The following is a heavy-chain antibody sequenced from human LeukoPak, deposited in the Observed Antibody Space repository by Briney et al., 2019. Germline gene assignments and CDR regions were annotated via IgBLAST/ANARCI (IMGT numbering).Heavy chain of an antibody. J-gene: IGHJ4*02. CDR2: IYGGGST. CDR3: AIPAEVVPAADDY. Sequence: GGSLRLSCAASGFTVSNNFMSWVRQAPGKGLEWVSVIYGGGSTYYADSVKGRFIISRDTSKNTLYLQMNSLRAEDTAVYYCAIPAEVVPAADDYWGQGTLVTVSS. V-gene: IGHV3-53*01. D-gene: IGHD2-2*01. CDR1: GFTVSNNF.